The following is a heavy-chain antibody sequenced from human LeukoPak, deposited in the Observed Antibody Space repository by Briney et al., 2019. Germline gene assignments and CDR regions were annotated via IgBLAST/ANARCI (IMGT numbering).Heavy chain of an antibody. Sequence: SETLSLTCTVSGGSISSYYWSWIRQPLGKGLEWIAYIHYSGTTNYNPSLKSRVTISLDTSKNQFSLKLSSVTAADTAVYYCASTHSSGKSDYWGQGTLVTVSS. J-gene: IGHJ4*02. V-gene: IGHV4-59*01. CDR2: IHYSGTT. CDR1: GGSISSYY. D-gene: IGHD3-10*01. CDR3: ASTHSSGKSDY.